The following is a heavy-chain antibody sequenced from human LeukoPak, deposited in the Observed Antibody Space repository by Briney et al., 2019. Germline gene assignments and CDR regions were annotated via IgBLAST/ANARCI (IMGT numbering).Heavy chain of an antibody. CDR3: AKEGMVVISTYYYYMDV. D-gene: IGHD3-22*01. CDR2: IRHDGSNK. J-gene: IGHJ6*03. V-gene: IGHV3-30*02. CDR1: GFTFSSSG. Sequence: GGSLRLSCAASGFTFSSSGIHWVRQAQGKGLEWVAFIRHDGSNKYYADSVKGRFTISRDNSKNTLYLQMNSLRAEDTAVYYCAKEGMVVISTYYYYMDVWGKGTTFTVSS.